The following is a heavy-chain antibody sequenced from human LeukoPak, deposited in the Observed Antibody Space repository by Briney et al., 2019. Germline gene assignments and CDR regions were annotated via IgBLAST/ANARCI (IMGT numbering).Heavy chain of an antibody. CDR1: GGSLSGYH. D-gene: IGHD6-6*01. CDR3: ARDQAARDDYYAMDV. CDR2: IYYDGST. V-gene: IGHV4-59*01. J-gene: IGHJ6*04. Sequence: SETLSVTCTVSGGSLSGYHWRWMRQPPGKGLEWIGYIYYDGSTNYNPSLNSRVTMSVDTSKNQFSLKLSSRTAADTAVYYCARDQAARDDYYAMDVWGKGTMVSVSS.